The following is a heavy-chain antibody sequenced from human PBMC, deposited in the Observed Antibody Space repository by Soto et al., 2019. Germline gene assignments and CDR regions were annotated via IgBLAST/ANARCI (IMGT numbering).Heavy chain of an antibody. CDR1: GFLFRSFA. D-gene: IGHD3-10*01. J-gene: IGHJ4*02. V-gene: IGHV3-23*01. Sequence: EVQLLESGGGLVQPGGSLRLSCAGSGFLFRSFAMSWVRQAPGKGLEWVSGISGSGDTYYPASVMGRFTISSDNSANTLYLQMTALRAEDAATYFCAKDRLWFGRATEDYWGQGILVTVSS. CDR2: ISGSGDT. CDR3: AKDRLWFGRATEDY.